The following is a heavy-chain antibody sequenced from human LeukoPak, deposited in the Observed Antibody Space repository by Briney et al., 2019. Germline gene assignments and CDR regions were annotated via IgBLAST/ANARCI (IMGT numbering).Heavy chain of an antibody. Sequence: PGGSLRLSCAASGFTFSSYWMHWVRQAPGKGLVWVSRINSDGSSTSYADSVKGRFTISRDNAKNTLYLQVNSLRAEDTAVYYCASGEQPLLYGYFDYWGQGTLVTVSS. J-gene: IGHJ4*02. D-gene: IGHD2-2*02. CDR3: ASGEQPLLYGYFDY. CDR1: GFTFSSYW. CDR2: INSDGSST. V-gene: IGHV3-74*01.